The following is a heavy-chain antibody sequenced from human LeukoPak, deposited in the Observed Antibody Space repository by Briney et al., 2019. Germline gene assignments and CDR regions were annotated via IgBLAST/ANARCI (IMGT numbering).Heavy chain of an antibody. Sequence: ASVKVSCKASGYTFTGYDINWVRQATGQGLEWMGWMNPDSGNTGYAQKFQGRVTMTRDTSISTAYMELSSLTSEDTAVYYCARALSGCVLCFDYWGQGSLVTVSS. V-gene: IGHV1-8*01. CDR1: GYTFTGYD. CDR2: MNPDSGNT. CDR3: ARALSGCVLCFDY. J-gene: IGHJ4*02. D-gene: IGHD5-12*01.